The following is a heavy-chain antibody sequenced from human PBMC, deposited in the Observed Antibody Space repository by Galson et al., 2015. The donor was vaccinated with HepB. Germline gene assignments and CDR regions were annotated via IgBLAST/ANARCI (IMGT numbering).Heavy chain of an antibody. V-gene: IGHV4-28*01. J-gene: IGHJ3*02. Sequence: ETLSLTCAVSGYSISSSNWWGWIRQPPGKGLEWIGYIYYSGSTYYNPSLKSRVTMSVDTSKNQFSLKLSSVTAVDTAVYYCARTSGGGYGSGRYPPPPDAFDIWGQGTMVTVSS. CDR2: IYYSGST. CDR1: GYSISSSNW. D-gene: IGHD3-10*01. CDR3: ARTSGGGYGSGRYPPPPDAFDI.